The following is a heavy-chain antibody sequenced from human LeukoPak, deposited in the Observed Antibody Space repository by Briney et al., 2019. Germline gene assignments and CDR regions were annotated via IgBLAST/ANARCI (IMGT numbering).Heavy chain of an antibody. D-gene: IGHD2-15*01. J-gene: IGHJ4*02. V-gene: IGHV3-23*01. CDR3: VKSRIVVVVAAITPFDY. CDR1: GFTFSSYA. Sequence: HAGGSLRLSCAASGFTFSSYAMSWVRQAPGKGLEWVSAISGSGGSTYYADSVKGRFTISRDNSKNTLYLQMNSLRAEDTAVYYCVKSRIVVVVAAITPFDYWGQGTLVTVSS. CDR2: ISGSGGST.